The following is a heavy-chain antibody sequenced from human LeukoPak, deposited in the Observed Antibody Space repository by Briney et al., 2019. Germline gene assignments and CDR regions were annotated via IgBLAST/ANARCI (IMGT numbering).Heavy chain of an antibody. CDR2: ISSSGSTI. CDR3: AKLLRDVTIYDF. V-gene: IGHV3-48*03. CDR1: GFTFNSYA. Sequence: GGSLRLSCAASGFTFNSYAMNWVRQAPGKGLEWVSYISSSGSTIFYADSVKGRFTISRDNTKNSLFLQMNSLRAEDAAFYYCAKLLRDVTIYDFWGHGTLVTGSS. D-gene: IGHD5-24*01. J-gene: IGHJ4*01.